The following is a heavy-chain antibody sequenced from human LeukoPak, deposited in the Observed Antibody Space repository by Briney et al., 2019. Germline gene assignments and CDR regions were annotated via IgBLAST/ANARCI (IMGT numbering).Heavy chain of an antibody. CDR1: GGSISSSSYY. Sequence: SETLSLTCTVSGGSISSSSYYWGWIRQPPGKGLEWIGSIGYSESTYYNPSLKSRVTISVDTSKNQFSLKLSSVTAADTAVYYCARLSQLGSSWYGRGYYYMDVWGKGTTVTDSS. V-gene: IGHV4-39*01. J-gene: IGHJ6*03. CDR2: IGYSEST. D-gene: IGHD6-13*01. CDR3: ARLSQLGSSWYGRGYYYMDV.